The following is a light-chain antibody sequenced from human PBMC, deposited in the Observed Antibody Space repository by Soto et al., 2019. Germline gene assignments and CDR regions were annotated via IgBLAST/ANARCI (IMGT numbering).Light chain of an antibody. J-gene: IGKJ3*01. V-gene: IGKV1-9*01. CDR1: QGISSY. CDR3: QQVKSYPLT. CDR2: AAS. Sequence: DIQLTQSPSFLSASVGDRVTITCRASQGISSYLAWYQQKPGKAPNLLIYAASTLQSGVPSRFSGSGSGTEFTLTISSLQPEDFATYYCQQVKSYPLTFGPGTKVDIK.